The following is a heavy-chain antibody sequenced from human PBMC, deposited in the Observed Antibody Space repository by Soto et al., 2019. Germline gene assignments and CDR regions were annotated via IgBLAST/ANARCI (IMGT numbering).Heavy chain of an antibody. CDR1: GYNLTELS. V-gene: IGHV1-24*01. CDR3: ATGTAPYYGFWSGYYVY. D-gene: IGHD3-3*01. Sequence: ASVKVSCKVSGYNLTELSMHWVRQAPGKGLEWLGGFDPEDGETIYAQKFQGRVTMTEDTSTDTAYMELSSLRSEDTAVYYYATGTAPYYGFWSGYYVYWAQGTLVTVSS. J-gene: IGHJ4*02. CDR2: FDPEDGET.